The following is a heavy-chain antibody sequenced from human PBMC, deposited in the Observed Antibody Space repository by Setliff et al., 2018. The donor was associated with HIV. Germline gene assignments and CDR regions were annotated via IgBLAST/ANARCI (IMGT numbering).Heavy chain of an antibody. V-gene: IGHV3-23*01. CDR3: AKDSHGSGSYFVYYYGMDV. D-gene: IGHD3-10*01. CDR1: GFTFSNYA. Sequence: GGSLRLSCAASGFTFSNYAMTWVRQAPGKGLEWVSAITGSGGSTYYADSVKGRFTISRDNSKNTVYLQMNSLRAEDTATYYCAKDSHGSGSYFVYYYGMDVWGQGTTVTVSS. J-gene: IGHJ6*02. CDR2: ITGSGGST.